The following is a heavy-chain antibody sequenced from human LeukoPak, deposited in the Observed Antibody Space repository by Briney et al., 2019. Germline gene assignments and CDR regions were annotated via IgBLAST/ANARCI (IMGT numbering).Heavy chain of an antibody. CDR3: ARVGASTYYYYYGMDV. CDR1: GFTFSSYW. J-gene: IGHJ6*02. CDR2: INSDGSST. Sequence: AGGSLRLSCAASGFTFSSYWMHWVRQAPGKGLVWVSRINSDGSSTNYADSVKGRFTISRDNAKNTLYLQMNSLRAEDTAVYYCARVGASTYYYYYGMDVWGQGATVTVSS. V-gene: IGHV3-74*01. D-gene: IGHD1-26*01.